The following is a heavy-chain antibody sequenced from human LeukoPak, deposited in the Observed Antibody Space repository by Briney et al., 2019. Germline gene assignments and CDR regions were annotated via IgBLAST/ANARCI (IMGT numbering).Heavy chain of an antibody. Sequence: GGSLRLSCAASGFTFSDYYMSWIRQAPGKGLEWVSYISSSGSTIYYADSVKGRFTISRDNSKNTLYLQMNSLRAEDTAVYYCAKDRFVGTSRYYFDYWGQGTLVTVSS. D-gene: IGHD2-2*01. V-gene: IGHV3-11*01. CDR3: AKDRFVGTSRYYFDY. J-gene: IGHJ4*02. CDR1: GFTFSDYY. CDR2: ISSSGSTI.